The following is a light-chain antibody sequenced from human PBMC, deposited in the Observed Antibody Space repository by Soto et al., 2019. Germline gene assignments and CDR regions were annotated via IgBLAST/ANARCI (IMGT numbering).Light chain of an antibody. CDR3: QHYQRYHPS. J-gene: IGKJ4*01. CDR1: HPININ. CDR2: AAT. Sequence: DIQMTQSPSSLSASVGDRVTITCRASHPININLVWFQQKPGKAPKSLIYAATNLQSGVPSRFSVSGGGTDFSLTISSLQPEDVATYYCQHYQRYHPSFGGGTKLEIK. V-gene: IGKV1-16*01.